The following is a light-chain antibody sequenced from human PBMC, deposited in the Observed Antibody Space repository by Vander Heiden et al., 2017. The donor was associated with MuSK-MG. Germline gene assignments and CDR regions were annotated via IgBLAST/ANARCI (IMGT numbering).Light chain of an antibody. CDR3: QQRSNWPIT. CDR1: QSVSSY. Sequence: SQSVSSYLTCYHQQPGQAPRLLIDDASNRATVIPARFSGSGAATYFTLTSSRLEPEVVAVYYCQQRSNWPITFGQGTRLEIK. J-gene: IGKJ5*01. V-gene: IGKV3-11*01. CDR2: DAS.